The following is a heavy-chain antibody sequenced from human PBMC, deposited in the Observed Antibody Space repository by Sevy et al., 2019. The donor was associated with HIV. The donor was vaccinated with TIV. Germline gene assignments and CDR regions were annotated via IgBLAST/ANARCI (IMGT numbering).Heavy chain of an antibody. CDR1: GFTFSSYT. CDR3: ARGLASGYSSGWYGGVY. D-gene: IGHD6-19*01. J-gene: IGHJ4*02. CDR2: ISTSSSYI. V-gene: IGHV3-21*01. Sequence: GGSLRLSCAASGFTFSSYTMNWVRQAPGKGLEWVSSISTSSSYIYYADSVKGRFTISRDNAKNSLYLQMNSLRAEDTAVYYCARGLASGYSSGWYGGVYCGQGTLVTVSS.